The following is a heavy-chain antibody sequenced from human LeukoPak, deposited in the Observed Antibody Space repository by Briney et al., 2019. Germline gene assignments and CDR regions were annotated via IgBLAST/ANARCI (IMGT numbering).Heavy chain of an antibody. V-gene: IGHV4-59*08. CDR3: ARHNYYYDSSGYYSNFDY. D-gene: IGHD3-22*01. Sequence: SETLSLTCTVSGGSISSYYWSWIRQPPGKGLEWIGYIYYSGSTNYNPSLRSRVTISVDTSKNQFSLKLSSVTAADTAVYYCARHNYYYDSSGYYSNFDYWGQGTLVTVSS. J-gene: IGHJ4*02. CDR2: IYYSGST. CDR1: GGSISSYY.